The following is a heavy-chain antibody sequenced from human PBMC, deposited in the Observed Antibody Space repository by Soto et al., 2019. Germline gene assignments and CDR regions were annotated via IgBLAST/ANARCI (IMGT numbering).Heavy chain of an antibody. J-gene: IGHJ3*02. CDR2: ISGNALRT. CDR3: AKDPQGDYDAFDI. D-gene: IGHD4-17*01. Sequence: PGGSLRLSCAASGFTFSSYAMSWVRQAPGKGLEWVSAISGNALRTYYTDSVKGRFTVSRDNSKKTLYLQVNSLRAEDTAVYYCAKDPQGDYDAFDIWGQGTMVTVSS. CDR1: GFTFSSYA. V-gene: IGHV3-23*01.